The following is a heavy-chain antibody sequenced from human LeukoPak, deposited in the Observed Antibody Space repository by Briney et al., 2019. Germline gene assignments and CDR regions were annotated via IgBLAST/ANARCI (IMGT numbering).Heavy chain of an antibody. D-gene: IGHD3-9*01. Sequence: SETLSLTCTVSGGSISSYYWSWIRQPPGKGLEWIGYIYYSGSTNYNPSLKSRVTISVDTSKNQFSLKLSSVTAADTAVYYCARAIRGFGAFDIWGKGTTVTVSS. CDR2: IYYSGST. CDR1: GGSISSYY. J-gene: IGHJ6*04. CDR3: ARAIRGFGAFDI. V-gene: IGHV4-59*01.